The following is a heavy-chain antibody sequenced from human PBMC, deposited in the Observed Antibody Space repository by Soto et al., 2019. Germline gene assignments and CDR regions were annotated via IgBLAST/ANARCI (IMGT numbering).Heavy chain of an antibody. CDR2: IWFDGSDK. CDR3: ARLVGAAAGRFDP. J-gene: IGHJ5*02. Sequence: QEQLVESGGGVVQPGTSLRLSCVASGFTFNVYDMHWVRQAPGKGLEWVAAIWFDGSDKYYADSVKGRFTISRDNSKNTLYLQMNSLRAEDTGVYYCARLVGAAAGRFDPWGQGTLVIVSS. CDR1: GFTFNVYD. D-gene: IGHD6-13*01. V-gene: IGHV3-33*01.